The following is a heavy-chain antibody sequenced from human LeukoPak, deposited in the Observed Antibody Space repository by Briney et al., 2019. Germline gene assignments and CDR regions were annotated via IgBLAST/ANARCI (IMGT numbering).Heavy chain of an antibody. CDR3: SRRTAMAYFDY. Sequence: SETLSLTCTVSGGSISSYYWSWIRQPPGKGLEWIGYIYYSGSTNYNPSLKSRVTISVDTSKNQFSLKLSSVTAADTAVYYCSRRTAMAYFDYWGQGTLVTVSS. V-gene: IGHV4-59*08. J-gene: IGHJ4*02. CDR1: GGSISSYY. CDR2: IYYSGST. D-gene: IGHD5-18*01.